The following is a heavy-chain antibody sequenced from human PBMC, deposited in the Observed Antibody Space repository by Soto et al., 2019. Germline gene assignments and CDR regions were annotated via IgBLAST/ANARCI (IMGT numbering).Heavy chain of an antibody. J-gene: IGHJ4*02. D-gene: IGHD6-19*01. V-gene: IGHV4-59*01. Sequence: PSETLSLTCTVSGGSISSYYWSWIRQPPGKGLEWIGYIYYSGSTNYNPSLKSRVTISVDTSKNQFSLKLSSVTAADTAVYYCARSNIAVAGPDFDYWGQGTLVTVSS. CDR1: GGSISSYY. CDR2: IYYSGST. CDR3: ARSNIAVAGPDFDY.